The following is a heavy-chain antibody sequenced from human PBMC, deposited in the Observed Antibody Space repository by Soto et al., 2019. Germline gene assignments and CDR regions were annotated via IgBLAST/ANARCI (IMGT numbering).Heavy chain of an antibody. Sequence: PSETLSLTCAVSGGSISSSNWWTWVRQSPGKGLEWIGEIYPRGSTYYNPSLKSRVTISVDTSKNQFSLKLSSVTAADTAVYYCARVTSYDSSGYYFDYWGQGTLVTVSS. CDR2: IYPRGST. J-gene: IGHJ4*02. V-gene: IGHV4-4*02. CDR3: ARVTSYDSSGYYFDY. D-gene: IGHD3-22*01. CDR1: GGSISSSNW.